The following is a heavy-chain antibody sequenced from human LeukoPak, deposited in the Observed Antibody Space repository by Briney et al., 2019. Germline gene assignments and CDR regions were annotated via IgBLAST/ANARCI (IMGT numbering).Heavy chain of an antibody. D-gene: IGHD3-22*01. CDR3: ASGPYYYDSSGYYATSPFDY. Sequence: ASVKVSCKASGYTFTGYYMHWVRQAPGQGLEWMGWINPNSGGTNYAQKFQGRVTMTRDTSISTAYMELSRLRSDDTAVYYCASGPYYYDSSGYYATSPFDYWGQGTLVTVSS. CDR2: INPNSGGT. J-gene: IGHJ4*02. CDR1: GYTFTGYY. V-gene: IGHV1-2*02.